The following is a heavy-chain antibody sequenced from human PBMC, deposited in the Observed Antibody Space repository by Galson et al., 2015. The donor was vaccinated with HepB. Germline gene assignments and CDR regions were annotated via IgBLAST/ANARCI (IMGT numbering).Heavy chain of an antibody. J-gene: IGHJ4*02. CDR1: GYTFTSYA. Sequence: SVKVSCKASGYTFTSYAMHWVRQAPGQRLEWMGWINAGNGNTKYSQKFQGRVTITRDTSASTAYMELSSLRSEDTAVYYCARGLGYEAIFDYWGQGTLVTVSS. CDR2: INAGNGNT. CDR3: ARGLGYEAIFDY. D-gene: IGHD5-18*01. V-gene: IGHV1-3*01.